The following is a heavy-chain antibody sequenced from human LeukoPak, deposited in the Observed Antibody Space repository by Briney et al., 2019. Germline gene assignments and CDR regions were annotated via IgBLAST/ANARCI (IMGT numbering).Heavy chain of an antibody. CDR3: ARAGWDSAGPNTPWFDP. Sequence: ASVKVSCKASGYTFTRYYMLWVRQAAGQGLEWLGWINPNNGGKNLAQKLQGRGTMTRDTSISTAYMELSRLRTDVTAVYYCARAGWDSAGPNTPWFDPWGQGTLVTVSS. D-gene: IGHD1-26*01. CDR2: INPNNGGK. V-gene: IGHV1-2*02. J-gene: IGHJ5*02. CDR1: GYTFTRYY.